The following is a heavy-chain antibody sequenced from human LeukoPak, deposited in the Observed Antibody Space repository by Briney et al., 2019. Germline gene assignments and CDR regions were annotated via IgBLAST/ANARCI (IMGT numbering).Heavy chain of an antibody. J-gene: IGHJ4*02. Sequence: SEXLSLTCAVYGGSFSGYYWSWIRQPPGKGLEWIGEINHSGSTNYNPSLKSRVTISVDTSKNQFSLKLSSVTAADTAVYYCARAKYQLLALDYWGQGTLVTVSS. CDR1: GGSFSGYY. CDR2: INHSGST. D-gene: IGHD2-2*01. CDR3: ARAKYQLLALDY. V-gene: IGHV4-34*01.